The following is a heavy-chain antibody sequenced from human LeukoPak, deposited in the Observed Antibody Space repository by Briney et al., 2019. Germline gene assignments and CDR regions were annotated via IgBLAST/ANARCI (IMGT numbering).Heavy chain of an antibody. D-gene: IGHD5-18*01. CDR2: IRSKAYSATT. CDR1: EVSVGDYA. CDR3: TKDSKVDRRGYFGP. V-gene: IGHV3-49*03. Sequence: PGGSLRLSCAASEVSVGDYAIYWFRQAPGKGLEWVGFIRSKAYSATTEYAVSVKRRFTISRDDSKNVAYLQMNSLKTEDTGVYYCTKDSKVDRRGYFGPWGQGTLVTVSS. J-gene: IGHJ5*02.